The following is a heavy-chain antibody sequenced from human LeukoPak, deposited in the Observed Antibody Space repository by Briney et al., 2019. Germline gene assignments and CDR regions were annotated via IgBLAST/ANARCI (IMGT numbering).Heavy chain of an antibody. CDR1: GGSFGGYY. D-gene: IGHD3-10*01. Sequence: SETLSLTCAVYGGSFGGYYWSWIRQPPGKGLEWIGEINHSGSTNYNPSLKSRGTISVDTSKNRFSLKLSSVTAAVTAVYYCARVTRYYGSGSYYNVDLRTTRNYYYGMDVWGQGTTVTVSS. J-gene: IGHJ6*02. V-gene: IGHV4-34*01. CDR3: ARVTRYYGSGSYYNVDLRTTRNYYYGMDV. CDR2: INHSGST.